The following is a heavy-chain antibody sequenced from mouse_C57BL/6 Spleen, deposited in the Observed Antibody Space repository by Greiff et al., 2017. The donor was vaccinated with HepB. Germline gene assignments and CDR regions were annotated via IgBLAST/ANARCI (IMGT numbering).Heavy chain of an antibody. CDR2: IRNKANNHAT. J-gene: IGHJ3*01. CDR3: SQAPSYYYGSSPAWFAY. CDR1: GFTFSDAW. V-gene: IGHV6-6*01. D-gene: IGHD1-1*01. Sequence: EVQLVESGGGLVQPGGSMKLSCAASGFTFSDAWMDWVRQSPEKGLEWVAEIRNKANNHATYYAESVKGRFTISRDDSKSSVYLQMNSLRAEDTGIYYCSQAPSYYYGSSPAWFAYWGQGTLVTVSA.